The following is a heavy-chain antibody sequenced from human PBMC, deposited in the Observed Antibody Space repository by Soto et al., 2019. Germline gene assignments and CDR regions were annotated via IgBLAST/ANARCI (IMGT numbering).Heavy chain of an antibody. CDR3: ARQKSPEGWFDP. Sequence: GSLRLSCAASAISFNTYGVTWVRQAPGKGLEWVSTVTVTGGSTYYADSVKGRFTISRNRSNYTVSLLLNSLRVEDTAIYYCARQKSPEGWFDPWGQGTLVTVS. CDR1: AISFNTYG. J-gene: IGHJ5*02. V-gene: IGHV3-23*01. CDR2: VTVTGGST.